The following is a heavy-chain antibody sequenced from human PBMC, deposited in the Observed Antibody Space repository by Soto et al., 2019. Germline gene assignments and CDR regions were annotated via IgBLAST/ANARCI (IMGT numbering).Heavy chain of an antibody. V-gene: IGHV3-23*01. Sequence: GGSLRLSCAASGFTFSSYAMHWVRQAPGKGLEWVSAISGSGGSTYYADSVKGRFTISRDNSKNTLYLQMNSLRAEDTAVYYCAKDLTILWFEPFDYWGQGTLVTVSS. D-gene: IGHD3-10*01. J-gene: IGHJ4*02. CDR1: GFTFSSYA. CDR2: ISGSGGST. CDR3: AKDLTILWFEPFDY.